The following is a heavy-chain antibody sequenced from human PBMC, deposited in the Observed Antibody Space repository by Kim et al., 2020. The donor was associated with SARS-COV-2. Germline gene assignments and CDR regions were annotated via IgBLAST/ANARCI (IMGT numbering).Heavy chain of an antibody. CDR3: ARDRWGYYYGSGSPDAFDI. D-gene: IGHD3-10*01. J-gene: IGHJ3*02. V-gene: IGHV4-31*03. CDR1: GGSISSGGYY. CDR2: IYYSGST. Sequence: SETLSLTCTVSGGSISSGGYYWSWIRQHPGKGLEGIGYIYYSGSTYYNPSLKSRVTISVDTSKNQFSLKLSSVTAADTAVYYCARDRWGYYYGSGSPDAFDIWGQGTMVTVSS.